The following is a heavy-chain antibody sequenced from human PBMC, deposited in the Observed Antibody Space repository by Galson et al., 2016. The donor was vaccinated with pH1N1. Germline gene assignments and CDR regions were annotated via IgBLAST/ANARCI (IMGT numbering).Heavy chain of an antibody. J-gene: IGHJ4*02. CDR3: AKDTGFLHNYFDY. Sequence: SLRLSCAASGFTFDDYAMHWVRQAPGKGLEWVSGISWNSGSIGYADSVKGRFTISRDNAKNSLDLQMNSLRAEDTALYYCAKDTGFLHNYFDYWGQGTLVTVSS. CDR1: GFTFDDYA. V-gene: IGHV3-9*01. D-gene: IGHD3-3*01. CDR2: ISWNSGSI.